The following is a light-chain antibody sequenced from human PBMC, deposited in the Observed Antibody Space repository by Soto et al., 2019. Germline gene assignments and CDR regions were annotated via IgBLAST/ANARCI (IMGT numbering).Light chain of an antibody. Sequence: IVMTQSPPTLSVSPGEEATLACRASQSLRSNLAWYQQKPGQAPRLLIYGASTRATGIPARFSGSGSGTEFTLTISSLQSEDFAVYYCQQYNNWPPWTFGRGTKVEIK. CDR3: QQYNNWPPWT. J-gene: IGKJ1*01. CDR2: GAS. V-gene: IGKV3-15*01. CDR1: QSLRSN.